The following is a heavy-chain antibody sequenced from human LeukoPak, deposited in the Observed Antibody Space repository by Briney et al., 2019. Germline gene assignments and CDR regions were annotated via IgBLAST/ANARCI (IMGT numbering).Heavy chain of an antibody. Sequence: SETLSLTCTVSGGSISSYYWSWIRQPPGKGLEWIGYIYYSGSTNHNPSLKSRVTISVDTSKNQFSLKLSSVTAADTAVYYCARHNGDYYYFDYWGQGTLVTVSS. CDR3: ARHNGDYYYFDY. CDR1: GGSISSYY. CDR2: IYYSGST. J-gene: IGHJ4*02. V-gene: IGHV4-59*08. D-gene: IGHD4-17*01.